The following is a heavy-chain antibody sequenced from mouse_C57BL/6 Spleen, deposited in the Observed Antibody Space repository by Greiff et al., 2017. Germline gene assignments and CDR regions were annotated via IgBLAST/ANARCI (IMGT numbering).Heavy chain of an antibody. Sequence: EVQGVESGGGLVKPGGSLKLSCAASGFTFSDYGMHWVRQAPDKGLEWVAYISSGSSTIDYADTVKGRFTFSGDNAKNALFLQMTSLRSEDTAMYYCARGFYGSSFYWSFDFWGTGTTVTVSS. J-gene: IGHJ1*03. CDR2: ISSGSSTI. D-gene: IGHD1-1*01. CDR3: ARGFYGSSFYWSFDF. CDR1: GFTFSDYG. V-gene: IGHV5-17*01.